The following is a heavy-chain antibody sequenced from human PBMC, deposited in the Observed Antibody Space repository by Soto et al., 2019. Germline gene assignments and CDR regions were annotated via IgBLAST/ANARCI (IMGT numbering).Heavy chain of an antibody. V-gene: IGHV3-23*01. CDR1: ELTFKTYV. Sequence: GGSLRLSCAASELTFKTYVITWVRQAPGRGPGWVSSISIDGVTYYADSVKGRLTISRDRSKNTVFLQMNSLRAEDTALYYCAKQEGYCTQGTCYLDYWGQGTLVTVSS. CDR2: ISIDGVT. CDR3: AKQEGYCTQGTCYLDY. J-gene: IGHJ4*02. D-gene: IGHD2-8*01.